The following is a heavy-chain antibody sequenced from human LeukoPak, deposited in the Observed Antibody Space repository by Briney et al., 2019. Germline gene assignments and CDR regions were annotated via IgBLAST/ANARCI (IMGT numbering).Heavy chain of an antibody. CDR3: ARGKTRTLHDFWSGYLDY. J-gene: IGHJ4*02. Sequence: SETLSLTCTVSGGSISSYYWSWIRQPAGKGLEWIGRIYTSGSTNYNPSLKSRVTMSVDTSKNQFSLKLSSVTAADTAVYYCARGKTRTLHDFWSGYLDYWGQGTLVTVSS. V-gene: IGHV4-4*07. CDR1: GGSISSYY. CDR2: IYTSGST. D-gene: IGHD3-3*01.